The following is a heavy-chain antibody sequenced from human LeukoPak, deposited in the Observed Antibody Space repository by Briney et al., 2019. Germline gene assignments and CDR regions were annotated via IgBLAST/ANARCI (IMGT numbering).Heavy chain of an antibody. CDR3: ARDRATNLRYFDWSLHY. CDR2: IYTRGST. D-gene: IGHD3-9*01. Sequence: SETLSLTCAVYGGSFSGFHWNWIRQPPGKGLEGIGRIYTRGSTNYNPSLKSRVTMSVDTSKQQFSLKLSSVTAADTAVYYCARDRATNLRYFDWSLHYWGQGTLVTVSS. V-gene: IGHV4-4*07. J-gene: IGHJ4*02. CDR1: GGSFSGFH.